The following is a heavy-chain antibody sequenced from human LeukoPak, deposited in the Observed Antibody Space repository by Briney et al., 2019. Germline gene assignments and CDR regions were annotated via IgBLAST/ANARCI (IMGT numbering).Heavy chain of an antibody. J-gene: IGHJ6*03. CDR1: GFTFSDYN. CDR2: ISRSGSTK. V-gene: IGHV3-11*04. Sequence: GGSLRLSCAASGFTFSDYNMRWIRQAPGKGLEWVSSISRSGSTKYYADSVKGRFTISRDNAKNSLYLQMNSLGAEDTAVYYCARGGLITMIRGPLRYYYMDVWGKGTTVTISS. CDR3: ARGGLITMIRGPLRYYYMDV. D-gene: IGHD3-10*01.